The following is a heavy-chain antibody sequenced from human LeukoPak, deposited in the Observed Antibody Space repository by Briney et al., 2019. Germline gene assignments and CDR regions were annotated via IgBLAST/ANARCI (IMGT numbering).Heavy chain of an antibody. CDR1: GFVVSSNY. CDR2: IYTGGST. Sequence: GGSLRLSCAASGFVVSSNYMSWVRQTPGKGLEWVSVIYTGGSTYYADSVKGRFTISRDGSKNTLYLQMNSLRAEDTAVYFCARDPSFSVPYYYYGMDVWGQGTTVTVSS. D-gene: IGHD3-10*01. CDR3: ARDPSFSVPYYYYGMDV. J-gene: IGHJ6*02. V-gene: IGHV3-53*01.